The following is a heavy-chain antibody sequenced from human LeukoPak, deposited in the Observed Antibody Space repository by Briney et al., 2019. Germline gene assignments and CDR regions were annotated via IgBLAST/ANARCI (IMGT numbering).Heavy chain of an antibody. CDR2: ISSSSSYI. V-gene: IGHV3-21*01. CDR3: ARDNGGNPT. Sequence: GGSLRLSCAASGFTFSSYSMNWVRQAPAKGLEWVSSISSSSSYIYYADSVKVRFTIPRDNAKNSLYLQRNSLRAEDTAVYYCARDNGGNPTWGQGTLVTVSS. D-gene: IGHD2-15*01. J-gene: IGHJ4*02. CDR1: GFTFSSYS.